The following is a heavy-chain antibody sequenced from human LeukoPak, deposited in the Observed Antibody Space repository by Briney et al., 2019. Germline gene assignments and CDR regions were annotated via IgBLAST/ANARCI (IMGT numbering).Heavy chain of an antibody. CDR2: IYNGDTT. CDR1: GFSVSSNY. V-gene: IGHV3-53*01. D-gene: IGHD2-21*01. J-gene: IGHJ6*03. CDR3: AIVHCGGDCSNYYYYYMDV. Sequence: GGSLTLSCAVSGFSVSSNYMSWVRQAPGKGLEWVSVIYNGDTTYYADSVKGRVTISRDNSKNTLYLQMKSLRAEDTAVYYCAIVHCGGDCSNYYYYYMDVWGKGTTVTVSS.